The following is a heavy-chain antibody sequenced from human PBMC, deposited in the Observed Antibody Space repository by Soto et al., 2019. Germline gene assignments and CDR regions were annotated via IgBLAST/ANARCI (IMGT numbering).Heavy chain of an antibody. D-gene: IGHD3-3*01. CDR2: ISYDGSNK. CDR3: ARDAYYDFWSGYSSPFYYYYYGMDV. Sequence: PGGSLRLSCAASGFTFSSYAMHWVRQAPGKGLEWVAVISYDGSNKYYADSVKGRFTISRDNSKNTLYLQMNSLRAEDTAVYYCARDAYYDFWSGYSSPFYYYYYGMDVWGQGTTVTSP. J-gene: IGHJ6*02. V-gene: IGHV3-30-3*01. CDR1: GFTFSSYA.